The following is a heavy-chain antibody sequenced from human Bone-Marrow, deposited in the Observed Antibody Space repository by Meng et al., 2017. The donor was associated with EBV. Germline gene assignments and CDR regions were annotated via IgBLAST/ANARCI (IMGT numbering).Heavy chain of an antibody. CDR2: ISSSSSYI. D-gene: IGHD6-6*01. J-gene: IGHJ4*02. V-gene: IGHV3-21*01. CDR1: GFTFSSYS. Sequence: EVQLVESGGGLVKPGGSPSLSCAASGFTFSSYSMNWVRQAPGKGLEWVSSISSSSSYINYADSVKGRFTISRDNAKNSLYLQMNSLRAEDTAVYYCARGGSSFYDYWGQGTLVTVSS. CDR3: ARGGSSFYDY.